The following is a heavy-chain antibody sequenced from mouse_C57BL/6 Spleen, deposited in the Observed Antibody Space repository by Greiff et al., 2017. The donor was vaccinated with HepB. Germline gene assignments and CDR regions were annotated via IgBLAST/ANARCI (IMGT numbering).Heavy chain of an antibody. CDR2: IDPSDSYT. J-gene: IGHJ1*03. D-gene: IGHD1-1*01. Sequence: QVQLQQPGAELVKPGASVKLSCKASGYTFTSYWMQWVTQRPGQGLEWIGEIDPSDSYTNYNQKFKGKATLTVDTTSSTAYMQLSSLTSEDSAVYYCARRKIYYYGSSDGYFDVWGTGTTVTVSS. V-gene: IGHV1-50*01. CDR1: GYTFTSYW. CDR3: ARRKIYYYGSSDGYFDV.